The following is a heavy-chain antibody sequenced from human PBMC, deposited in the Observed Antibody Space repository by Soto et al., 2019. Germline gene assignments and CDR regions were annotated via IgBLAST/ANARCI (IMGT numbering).Heavy chain of an antibody. CDR1: GGTFSSYT. V-gene: IGHV1-69*02. CDR3: AWDYGSSPYYYYGMAV. D-gene: IGHD3-10*01. CDR2: IIPILGIA. J-gene: IGHJ6*02. Sequence: QVQLVQSGAEVKKPGSSVKVSCKAPGGTFSSYTISWVRQAPGQGLEWMGRIIPILGIANYAQKFQGRVTSTADKSTSTAYMELSSLRSEDTAVYYCAWDYGSSPYYYYGMAVWGQGTTVTVSS.